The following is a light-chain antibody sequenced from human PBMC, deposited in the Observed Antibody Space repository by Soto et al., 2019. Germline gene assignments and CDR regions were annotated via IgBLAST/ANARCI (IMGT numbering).Light chain of an antibody. V-gene: IGKV3-11*01. CDR3: QQRSNWPPIT. CDR2: DTS. Sequence: LYPGERAPLSCRASQSVTSSCLAWYQQKPGQAPRLLIYDTSNRATGIPARFSGSGSGTDFTLTISSLEPEDFAVYYCQQRSNWPPITFGQGTRLEI. CDR1: QSVTSSC. J-gene: IGKJ5*01.